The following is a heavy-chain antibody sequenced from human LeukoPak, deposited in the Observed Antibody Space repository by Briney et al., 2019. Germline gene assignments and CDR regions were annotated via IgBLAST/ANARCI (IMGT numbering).Heavy chain of an antibody. D-gene: IGHD3-10*01. CDR3: ARGGGFGDFHPPFVARGDPGHISDYGMDV. J-gene: IGHJ6*02. CDR2: MNPNSGNT. V-gene: IGHV1-8*01. CDR1: GYTFTSYD. Sequence: ASVKVSCKASGYTFTSYDINWVRQATGQGLEWMGWMNPNSGNTGYAQKFQGRVTMTRNTSISTAYMELSSLRSEDTAVYYCARGGGFGDFHPPFVARGDPGHISDYGMDVWGQGTTVTVSS.